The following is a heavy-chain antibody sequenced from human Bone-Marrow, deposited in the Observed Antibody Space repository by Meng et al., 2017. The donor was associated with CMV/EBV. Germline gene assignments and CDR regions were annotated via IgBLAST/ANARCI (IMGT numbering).Heavy chain of an antibody. D-gene: IGHD5-12*01. V-gene: IGHV1-69*10. CDR3: AREVDIGYYFDY. J-gene: IGHJ4*02. CDR1: GGTFSSYA. Sequence: SVKVSCKASGGTFSSYAISWVRQAPGQGLEWMGGIIPILGIANYAQKFQGRVTITADKSTSTAYMELSSLRSEETAVYYCAREVDIGYYFDYWGQGTLVTVSS. CDR2: IIPILGIA.